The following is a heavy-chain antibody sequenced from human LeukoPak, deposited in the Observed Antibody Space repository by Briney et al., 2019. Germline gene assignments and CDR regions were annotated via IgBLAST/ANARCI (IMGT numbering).Heavy chain of an antibody. CDR2: ISGSGGST. Sequence: GGSLRLSCAASGFTFSSYGMSWVRQAPGKGLEWVSAISGSGGSTYYADSVKGRFTISRDNSKNTLYLQMNSLRGEDTAVYYCARDLRYFDSIDYWGQGTLVTVSS. CDR3: ARDLRYFDSIDY. D-gene: IGHD3-9*01. CDR1: GFTFSSYG. V-gene: IGHV3-23*01. J-gene: IGHJ4*02.